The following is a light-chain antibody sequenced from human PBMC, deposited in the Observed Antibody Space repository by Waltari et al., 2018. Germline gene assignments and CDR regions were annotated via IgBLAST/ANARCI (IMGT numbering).Light chain of an antibody. CDR1: SSDIGAVAL. J-gene: IGLJ2*01. V-gene: IGLV2-14*03. Sequence: QSALAQPASLSGSPGQSITISCTGSSSDIGAVALVSWYQQQPGSAPRLIIRNVSERPSGVPHRFSGSKSGNTASLTISSLRSEDESLYFCSSFTTRSTGLFGGGTKLTVL. CDR3: SSFTTRSTGL. CDR2: NVS.